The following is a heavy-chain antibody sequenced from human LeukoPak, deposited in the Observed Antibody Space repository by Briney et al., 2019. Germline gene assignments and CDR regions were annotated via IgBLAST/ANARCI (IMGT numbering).Heavy chain of an antibody. CDR3: ARDSRGAFDY. CDR1: GFTFSRYW. J-gene: IGHJ4*02. CDR2: IKQDGSEK. V-gene: IGHV3-7*01. Sequence: GGSLRLSCAASGFTFSRYWVSWVRQAPGKGLEWVANIKQDGSEKYYVDSVKGRFTISRDNAKNSLYLQMNSLRAEDTAVYYCARDSRGAFDYWGQGTLVTVSS. D-gene: IGHD3-10*01.